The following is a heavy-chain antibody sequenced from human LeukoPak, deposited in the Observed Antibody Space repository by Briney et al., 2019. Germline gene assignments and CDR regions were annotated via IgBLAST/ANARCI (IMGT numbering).Heavy chain of an antibody. Sequence: GGSLRLSCEASGFIFNDYDMSWVRQAPGKGLEWVSGISWDGGSTAYADSVKGRLTISRDNAKNSLYLQMNSLTAEDTAFYFCTRDVVAVAALDFWGQGTRVTVPS. V-gene: IGHV3-20*04. D-gene: IGHD2-15*01. CDR2: ISWDGGST. J-gene: IGHJ4*02. CDR3: TRDVVAVAALDF. CDR1: GFIFNDYD.